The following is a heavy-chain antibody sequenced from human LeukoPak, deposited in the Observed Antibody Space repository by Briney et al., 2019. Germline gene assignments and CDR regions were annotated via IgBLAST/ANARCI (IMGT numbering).Heavy chain of an antibody. CDR2: INPKSGGT. D-gene: IGHD6-25*01. V-gene: IGHV1-2*02. J-gene: IGHJ4*02. CDR1: GYTFTDFY. CDR3: AIDLQR. Sequence: ASEKVSFKASGYTFTDFYIHWVRQAPGQGLEWMGWINPKSGGTNYVQRFQGRVTMTRDTSIRTGYMELSRLRSDDTAVYYCAIDLQRWGQGTLVTVSS.